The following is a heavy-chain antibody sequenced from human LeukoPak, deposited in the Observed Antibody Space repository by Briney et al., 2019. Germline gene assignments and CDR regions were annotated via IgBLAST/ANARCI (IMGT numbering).Heavy chain of an antibody. J-gene: IGHJ5*02. D-gene: IGHD3-22*01. V-gene: IGHV3-21*01. Sequence: GGSLRLSCAASGFDFSTYYLNWVRQAPGKGLEWVSSISSSSSNIFYSDLVKGRFTISRDNAKNSLYLQMNSLRAEDTAVYYCARERAYYYESSGYREIYNWFHPWGQGTLVTVSS. CDR3: ARERAYYYESSGYREIYNWFHP. CDR2: ISSSSSNI. CDR1: GFDFSTYY.